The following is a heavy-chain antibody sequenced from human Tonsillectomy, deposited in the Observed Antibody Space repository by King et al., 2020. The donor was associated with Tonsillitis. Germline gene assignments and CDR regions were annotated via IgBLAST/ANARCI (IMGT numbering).Heavy chain of an antibody. CDR1: GFSLNNAKMG. CDR3: ARTIRYNWNYDGMDV. V-gene: IGHV2-26*01. Sequence: TLKESGPVLVKPTETLTLTCTVSGFSLNNAKMGVSWIRQPPVKALEWLAHIFSNDEKSYSTSLKSRLTLSKDTSKSQVVLTMTNMDPVDTATYYCARTIRYNWNYDGMDVWGQGTTVTVSS. CDR2: IFSNDEK. D-gene: IGHD1-20*01. J-gene: IGHJ6*02.